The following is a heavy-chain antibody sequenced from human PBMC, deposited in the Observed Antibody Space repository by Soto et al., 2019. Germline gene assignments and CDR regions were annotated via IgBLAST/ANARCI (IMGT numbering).Heavy chain of an antibody. J-gene: IGHJ4*02. V-gene: IGHV5-10-1*01. Sequence: GESLKISCKGSGYSFTSYWISWVRQMPGKGLEWMGRIDPSDSYTNYSPSFQGHVTISADKSISTAYLQRSSLKASDTAMYYCARHIVVVPAAIEFDYWGQGTLVTVSS. CDR2: IDPSDSYT. CDR1: GYSFTSYW. CDR3: ARHIVVVPAAIEFDY. D-gene: IGHD2-2*02.